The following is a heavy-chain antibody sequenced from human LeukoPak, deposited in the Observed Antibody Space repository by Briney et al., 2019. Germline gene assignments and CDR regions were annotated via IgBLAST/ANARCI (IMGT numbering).Heavy chain of an antibody. CDR3: ATENGYY. D-gene: IGHD2-8*01. J-gene: IGHJ4*02. V-gene: IGHV4-39*02. CDR2: IYYSGST. Sequence: SETLSLTCTVSGGSISSSSYYWGWIRQPPGKGLEWIGSIYYSGSTYYNPSLKSRVTISVDTSKNQFSLKLSSVTAADTAVYYCATENGYYWGQGTLVTVSS. CDR1: GGSISSSSYY.